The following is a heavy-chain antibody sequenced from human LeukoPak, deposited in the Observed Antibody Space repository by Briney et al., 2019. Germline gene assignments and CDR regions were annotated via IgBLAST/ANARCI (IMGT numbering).Heavy chain of an antibody. J-gene: IGHJ4*02. CDR2: ISSGSRTI. D-gene: IGHD1-20*01. Sequence: QPGGSLRLSCAASGFTFSSYSMNWVRQAPGKGLEWVSYISSGSRTIYYADSVKGRFTVSRDNAKNSLYLQMNSLRAEDTAVYYCARESITGHRDFDYWGQGTLVTVSS. V-gene: IGHV3-48*01. CDR3: ARESITGHRDFDY. CDR1: GFTFSSYS.